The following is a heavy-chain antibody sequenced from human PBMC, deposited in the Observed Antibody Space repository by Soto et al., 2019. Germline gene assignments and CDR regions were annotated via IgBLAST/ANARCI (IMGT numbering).Heavy chain of an antibody. J-gene: IGHJ5*02. D-gene: IGHD6-13*01. CDR1: GFTFSSYS. V-gene: IGHV3-21*01. Sequence: PGGSLRLSCAASGFTFSSYSMNWVRQAPGKGLEWVSSISSSSSYIYYADSVKGRFTISRNNAKNSLYLQMNSLRAEDTAVYYCASLTLIAAAGTVWFDPWGQGTLVTVCS. CDR3: ASLTLIAAAGTVWFDP. CDR2: ISSSSSYI.